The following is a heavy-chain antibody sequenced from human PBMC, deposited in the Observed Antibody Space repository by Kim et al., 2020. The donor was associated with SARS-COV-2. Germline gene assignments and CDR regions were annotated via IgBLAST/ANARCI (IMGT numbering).Heavy chain of an antibody. Sequence: GGSLRLSCAASGFTFSSYEMDWVRQAPGKGLEWVSYISSSGSTIYYADSVKGRFTISRDNAKNSLYLQMNSLRAEDTAVYYCASVESLSVCLDYWGQGTLVTVSS. J-gene: IGHJ4*02. D-gene: IGHD1-26*01. CDR3: ASVESLSVCLDY. CDR2: ISSSGSTI. CDR1: GFTFSSYE. V-gene: IGHV3-48*03.